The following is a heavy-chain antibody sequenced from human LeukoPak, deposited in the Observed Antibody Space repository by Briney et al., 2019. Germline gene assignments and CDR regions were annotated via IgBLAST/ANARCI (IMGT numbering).Heavy chain of an antibody. CDR3: ARGGDSSSWFTSPDY. D-gene: IGHD6-13*01. CDR1: GYTFTGYY. J-gene: IGHJ4*02. CDR2: INPNSGGT. V-gene: IGHV1-2*02. Sequence: ASVKVSCKASGYTFTGYYLHWVRQAPGQGLEWMGWINPNSGGTNYAQKFQGRVTMTRDTSINTSYMDLSRLRSDDTAVYYCARGGDSSSWFTSPDYWGQGTLVTVSS.